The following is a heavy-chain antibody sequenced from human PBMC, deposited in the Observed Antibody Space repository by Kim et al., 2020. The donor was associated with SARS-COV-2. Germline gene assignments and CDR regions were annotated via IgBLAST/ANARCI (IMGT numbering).Heavy chain of an antibody. Sequence: SETLSLTCTVSGGSISSGGYYWSWIRQHPGKGLEWIGYIYYSGSTYYNPSLKSRVTISVDTYKNQFSLKLSSVTAADTAVYYCARGEMATTLTYFDYWGQGTLVTVSS. J-gene: IGHJ4*02. CDR2: IYYSGST. CDR1: GGSISSGGYY. D-gene: IGHD5-12*01. CDR3: ARGEMATTLTYFDY. V-gene: IGHV4-31*03.